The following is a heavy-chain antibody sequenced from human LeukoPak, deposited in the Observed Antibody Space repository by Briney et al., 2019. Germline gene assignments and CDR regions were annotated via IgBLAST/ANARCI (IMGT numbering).Heavy chain of an antibody. D-gene: IGHD3-16*01. V-gene: IGHV3-48*01. CDR2: ISSSSSTI. CDR1: GFTFSSYS. CDR3: AKDLLTFGGVIGFFDY. J-gene: IGHJ4*02. Sequence: GGSLRLSCAASGFTFSSYSMNWVRQAPGKGLEWVSYISSSSSTIYYADSVKGRFTISRDNAKNSLYLQMNSLRAEDTATYYCAKDLLTFGGVIGFFDYWGQGSLVTVSS.